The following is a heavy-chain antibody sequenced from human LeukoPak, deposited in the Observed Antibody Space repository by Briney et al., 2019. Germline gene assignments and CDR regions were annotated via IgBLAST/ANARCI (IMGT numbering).Heavy chain of an antibody. CDR2: ISSNGGST. Sequence: GGSLRLSCAASGFTFSSYAMHWVRQPPGKGLEYVSGISSNGGSTYYTNSVKGRFTISRDNSKNTVYLQMGSLRAEDMAVYYCARGNTLTGYSRYWGQGTLVTVSS. D-gene: IGHD3-9*01. J-gene: IGHJ4*02. CDR3: ARGNTLTGYSRY. V-gene: IGHV3-64*01. CDR1: GFTFSSYA.